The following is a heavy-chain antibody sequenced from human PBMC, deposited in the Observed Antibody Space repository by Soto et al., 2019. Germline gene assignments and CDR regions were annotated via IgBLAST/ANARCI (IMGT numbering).Heavy chain of an antibody. V-gene: IGHV1-8*01. CDR3: ARVNEYASDV. CDR2: MKTNRDNT. Sequence: ASVQVSCKASGYTFTSYYIDWVREVIAKGLECMGWMKTNRDNTGYTQKFQGRVTMTRNTSISTAYMELSSLISENTAVYYSARVNEYASDVWGQATVVTVSS. CDR1: GYTFTSYY. J-gene: IGHJ3*01.